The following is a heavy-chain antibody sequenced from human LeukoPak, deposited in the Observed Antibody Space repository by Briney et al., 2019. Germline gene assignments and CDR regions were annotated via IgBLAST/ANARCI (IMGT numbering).Heavy chain of an antibody. Sequence: PGGSLRLSCVASGFTFDDYTMHWVRQAPGKGLEWVSLISWDGGSTYYADSVKGRFTISRDNSKNSLYLQMNSLRTEDTALYYCAKLEDSSGRLDYWGQGTLVTVSS. J-gene: IGHJ4*02. CDR2: ISWDGGST. D-gene: IGHD3-22*01. CDR1: GFTFDDYT. V-gene: IGHV3-43*01. CDR3: AKLEDSSGRLDY.